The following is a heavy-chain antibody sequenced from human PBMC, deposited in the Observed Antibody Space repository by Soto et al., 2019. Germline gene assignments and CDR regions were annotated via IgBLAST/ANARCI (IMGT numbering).Heavy chain of an antibody. D-gene: IGHD6-19*01. J-gene: IGHJ4*02. CDR3: ARDSGYSSGWRTYYFDY. V-gene: IGHV1-2*04. CDR2: INPNSGGT. Sequence: ASVKVSCKASGYTFTGYYMHWVRQAPGQGLEWMGWINPNSGGTNYAQKFQGWVTMTRDTSISTAYMELSRLRSDDTAVYYCARDSGYSSGWRTYYFDYWSQGTLVTVSS. CDR1: GYTFTGYY.